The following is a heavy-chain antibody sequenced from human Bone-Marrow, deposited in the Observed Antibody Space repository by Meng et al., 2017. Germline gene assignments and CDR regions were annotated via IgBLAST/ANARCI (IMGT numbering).Heavy chain of an antibody. CDR2: ISYDGSNK. D-gene: IGHD5-18*01. Sequence: GGALRLSCAASGFTFSSYAMHWVRQAPGKGLEWVTVISYDGSNKYYADSVKGRFTISRDNSKNTLYLQMDSLRAEDTAVYYCASRAMGQDYWGPGTLVTVSS. CDR1: GFTFSSYA. J-gene: IGHJ4*02. V-gene: IGHV3-30*04. CDR3: ASRAMGQDY.